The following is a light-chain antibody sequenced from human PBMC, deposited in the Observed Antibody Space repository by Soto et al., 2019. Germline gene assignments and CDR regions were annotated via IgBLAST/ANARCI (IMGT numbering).Light chain of an antibody. Sequence: QSALTQPASVSGSPGQSITICTGTSSDVGGYNYVSWYQQHPGKAPKLMIYDVSNRPSGVSNRFSGSKSGNTASLTISGLQAEDEADYYCSSYTSSSTGVFGTGTKLTVL. CDR3: SSYTSSSTGV. CDR2: DVS. J-gene: IGLJ1*01. V-gene: IGLV2-14*01. CDR1: SSDVGGYNY.